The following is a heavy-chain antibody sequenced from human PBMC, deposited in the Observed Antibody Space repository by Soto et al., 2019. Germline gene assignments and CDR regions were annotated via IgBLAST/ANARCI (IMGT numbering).Heavy chain of an antibody. D-gene: IGHD3-16*01. CDR3: ATVAVQVGWFRSDYVPQFDS. CDR1: GYTLTEFS. CDR2: FDPEEGET. Sequence: ASVKVSCKVSGYTLTEFSIHWVRQAPGKGLEWMGGFDPEEGETIYAQRFQGRVIMTEDTSTDIAYMELSSLRSEDTAVYYCATVAVQVGWFRSDYVPQFDSWGQGTLVTVSS. J-gene: IGHJ4*02. V-gene: IGHV1-24*01.